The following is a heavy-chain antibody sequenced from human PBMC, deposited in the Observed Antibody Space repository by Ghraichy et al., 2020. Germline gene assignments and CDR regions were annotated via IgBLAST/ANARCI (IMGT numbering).Heavy chain of an antibody. CDR1: GYTFTGYY. V-gene: IGHV1-2*02. CDR3: ARDRRAEDYYYYYGMDV. D-gene: IGHD6-13*01. J-gene: IGHJ6*02. Sequence: ASVKVSCKASGYTFTGYYMHWVRQAPGQGLEWMGWINPNSGGTNYAQKFQGRVTMTRDTSISTAYMELSRLRSDDTAVYYCARDRRAEDYYYYYGMDVWGQGTTVTVSS. CDR2: INPNSGGT.